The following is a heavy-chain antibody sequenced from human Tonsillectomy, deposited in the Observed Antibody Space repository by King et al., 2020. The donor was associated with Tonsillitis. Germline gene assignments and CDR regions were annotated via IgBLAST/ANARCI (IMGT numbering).Heavy chain of an antibody. CDR3: ARRPTSLIDY. CDR2: VNYSVST. CDR1: GRSIISSIYY. J-gene: IGHJ4*02. Sequence: QLQESGPGLVKPSETLALICIVSGRSIISSIYYLGWIRQPPGKGLEVFGSVNYSVSTYYNPSLKSRVTISVDTSKNHFSLKLSSVTAADTAVYYCARRPTSLIDYWGQGTLVTVSS. V-gene: IGHV4-39*01.